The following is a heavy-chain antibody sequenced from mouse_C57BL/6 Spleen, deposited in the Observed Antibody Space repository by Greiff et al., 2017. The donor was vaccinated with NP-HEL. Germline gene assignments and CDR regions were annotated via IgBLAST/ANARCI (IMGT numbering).Heavy chain of an antibody. CDR1: GFTFSDYG. D-gene: IGHD1-1*02. Sequence: EVQGVESGGGLVKPGGSLKLSCAASGFTFSDYGMHWVRQAPEKGLEWVAYISSGSSTIYYADTVKGRFTISRDNAKNTLFLQMTSLRSEDTAMYYCARAGKYGYYYARDYRGQGTSVTVSS. J-gene: IGHJ4*01. V-gene: IGHV5-17*01. CDR2: ISSGSSTI. CDR3: ARAGKYGYYYARDY.